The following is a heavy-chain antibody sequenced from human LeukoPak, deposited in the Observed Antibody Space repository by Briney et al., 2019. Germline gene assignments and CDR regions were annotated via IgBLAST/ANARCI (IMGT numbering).Heavy chain of an antibody. V-gene: IGHV3-21*01. CDR3: ARHRTASDY. D-gene: IGHD3-16*02. CDR1: GFTFSSYA. CDR2: ITTSSSYI. J-gene: IGHJ4*02. Sequence: GGSLRLSCAASGFTFSSYAMSWVRQAPGKGLEWVSSITTSSSYIYYADSVKVRFTISRDNAKNSLYLQMTSLRAEDTAAYYCARHRTASDYWGQGTLVTVSS.